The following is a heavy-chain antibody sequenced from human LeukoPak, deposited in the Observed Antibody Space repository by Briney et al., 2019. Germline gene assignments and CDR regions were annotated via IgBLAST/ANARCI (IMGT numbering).Heavy chain of an antibody. V-gene: IGHV1-8*01. CDR1: GYTFTSCD. CDR2: MNPNSGNT. J-gene: IGHJ4*02. D-gene: IGHD6-19*01. Sequence: ASVKVSCKASGYTFTSCDINWVRQATGQGLEWMGWMNPNSGNTGYGQSFQGRITMTRDISVGTAYMELSNLTSEDTAIYYCTRGSSGRRDNWGQGTLVTVSA. CDR3: TRGSSGRRDN.